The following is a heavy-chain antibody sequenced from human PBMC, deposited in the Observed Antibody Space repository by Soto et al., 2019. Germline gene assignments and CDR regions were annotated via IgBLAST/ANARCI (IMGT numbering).Heavy chain of an antibody. CDR3: ARGPSGDKVHY. CDR2: IFDSGTT. J-gene: IGHJ4*02. Sequence: RQPPGEGLEWIGHIFDSGTTYTNPSLRSQVAISLDTSKNHFSLTLSPVTAADTAVYYCARGPSGDKVHYWGQGALVTVSS. V-gene: IGHV4-30-4*01. D-gene: IGHD7-27*01.